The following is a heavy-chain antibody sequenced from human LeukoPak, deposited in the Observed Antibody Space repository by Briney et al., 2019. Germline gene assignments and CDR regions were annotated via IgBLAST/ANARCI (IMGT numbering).Heavy chain of an antibody. CDR2: INHSGST. J-gene: IGHJ5*02. CDR3: ARGKIVVVVAATLSRWFDP. Sequence: SETLSLTCAVYGGSFSGYYWSWIRQPPGKGLEWIGEINHSGSTNYNPSLKSRVTISVDTSKNQFSLKLSSVTAADTAVYYRARGKIVVVVAATLSRWFDPWGQGTLVTVSS. CDR1: GGSFSGYY. V-gene: IGHV4-34*01. D-gene: IGHD2-15*01.